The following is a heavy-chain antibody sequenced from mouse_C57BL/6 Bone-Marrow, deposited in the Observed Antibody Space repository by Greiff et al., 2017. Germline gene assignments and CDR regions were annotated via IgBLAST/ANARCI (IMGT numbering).Heavy chain of an antibody. J-gene: IGHJ3*01. CDR2: IYLRDGST. V-gene: IGHV1-78*01. CDR1: GYSFTDHT. CDR3: ARRGELGWFAY. Sequence: VKLQESDAELVNPGASVKISCTVSGYSFTDHTFHWMTQRPDQGLEWTGYIYLRDGSTMSNEKFKGQATLTADHSSRTACMQHNSLTSEDSAVYFGARRGELGWFAYWGQGTLVTVSA. D-gene: IGHD4-1*01.